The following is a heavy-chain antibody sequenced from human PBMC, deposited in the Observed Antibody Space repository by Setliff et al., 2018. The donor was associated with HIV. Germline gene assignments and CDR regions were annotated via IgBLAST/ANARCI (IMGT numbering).Heavy chain of an antibody. J-gene: IGHJ4*02. D-gene: IGHD3-10*01. V-gene: IGHV4-38-2*01. CDR1: TYSISSGFY. CDR2: IYHSGST. CDR3: ARLLPGDYYGSGSYFDY. Sequence: LSLTCVVSTYSISSGFYWAWIRQPPGKGLEWIGSIYHSGSTYYNPSLKSRVTISIDTSKNQFSLRLTSVTAADTAVYYCARLLPGDYYGSGSYFDYWGQGTLVTSPQ.